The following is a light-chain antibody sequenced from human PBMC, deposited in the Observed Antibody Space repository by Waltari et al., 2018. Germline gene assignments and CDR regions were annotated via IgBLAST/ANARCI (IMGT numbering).Light chain of an antibody. V-gene: IGKV3-11*01. CDR3: HHRSSWPYT. Sequence: EIVLTQSPATLSWSPGERATLSCRASQSVNHYLAWYQQKPGQAPRLLIYDASNRATATPARFSGSGSGTDFTLTISSLEPEDFAVYYCHHRSSWPYTFGQGTKLEIK. CDR2: DAS. J-gene: IGKJ2*01. CDR1: QSVNHY.